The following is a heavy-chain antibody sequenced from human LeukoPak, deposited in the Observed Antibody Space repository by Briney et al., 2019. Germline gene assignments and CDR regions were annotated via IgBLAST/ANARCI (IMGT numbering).Heavy chain of an antibody. Sequence: PSETLSLTCAVYGGSFSGYYWSWIRQPPGKGLEWIGEINHSGSTNYNPSLKSRVTISVDTSKNQFSLKLSSVTAADTAVYYCARGLLTAVGDYWGQRTLVTVSS. CDR3: ARGLLTAVGDY. J-gene: IGHJ4*02. D-gene: IGHD2-2*01. CDR1: GGSFSGYY. V-gene: IGHV4-34*01. CDR2: INHSGST.